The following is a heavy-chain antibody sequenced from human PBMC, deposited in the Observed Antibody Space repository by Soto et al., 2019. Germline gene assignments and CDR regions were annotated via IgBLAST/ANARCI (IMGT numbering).Heavy chain of an antibody. CDR2: IIPIFGTA. CDR3: ASSPPPTVTMYSRYFDL. Sequence: QVQLVQSGAEVKKPGSSVKVSCKASGGTFSSYAINWVRQAPGQGLEWMGGIIPIFGTANYAQKFQGRVTITADKSTKTAYMALRSLRSEETAVYYCASSPPPTVTMYSRYFDLWGRGTLVTVSS. CDR1: GGTFSSYA. J-gene: IGHJ2*01. V-gene: IGHV1-69*14. D-gene: IGHD4-17*01.